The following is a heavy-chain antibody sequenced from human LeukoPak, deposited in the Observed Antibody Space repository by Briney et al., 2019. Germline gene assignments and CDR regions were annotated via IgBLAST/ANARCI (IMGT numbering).Heavy chain of an antibody. CDR2: ISSSSSYI. V-gene: IGHV3-21*01. Sequence: GGSLRLSCAASGFTFSSYSMNWIRQAPGKGLEWVSSISSSSSYIYYVDSVKGRFTISRDNAKNSLYLQMNSLRAEDTAVYYCARAVLVVPAAIRWFDPWGQGTLVTVSS. CDR3: ARAVLVVPAAIRWFDP. D-gene: IGHD2-2*01. J-gene: IGHJ5*02. CDR1: GFTFSSYS.